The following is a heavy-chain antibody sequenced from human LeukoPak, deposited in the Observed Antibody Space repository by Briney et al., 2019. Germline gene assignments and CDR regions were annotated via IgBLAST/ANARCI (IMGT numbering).Heavy chain of an antibody. Sequence: SETLSLTCTVSGYSISSGYYWGWIRQPPGKGLEWIGSIYHSGSTNYNPSLKSRVTMSVDTSKNQFSLKLSSVTAADTAVYYCARGPGYSSSWSFDPWGQGTLVTVSS. V-gene: IGHV4-38-2*02. CDR3: ARGPGYSSSWSFDP. CDR2: IYHSGST. J-gene: IGHJ5*02. D-gene: IGHD6-13*01. CDR1: GYSISSGYY.